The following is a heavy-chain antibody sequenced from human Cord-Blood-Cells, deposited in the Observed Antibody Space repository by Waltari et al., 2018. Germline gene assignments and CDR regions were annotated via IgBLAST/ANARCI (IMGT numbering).Heavy chain of an antibody. Sequence: QLQLQESGPGLVKPSETLSLTCTVPGGSISSSSYYWGWIRQPPGKGLEWLGSIYYSGSTYYNPSLKSRVTISVDTSKNQFSLKLSSVTAADTAVYYCARHRASIVGATWWFDPWGQGTLVTVSS. V-gene: IGHV4-39*01. CDR1: GGSISSSSYY. J-gene: IGHJ5*02. D-gene: IGHD1-26*01. CDR2: IYYSGST. CDR3: ARHRASIVGATWWFDP.